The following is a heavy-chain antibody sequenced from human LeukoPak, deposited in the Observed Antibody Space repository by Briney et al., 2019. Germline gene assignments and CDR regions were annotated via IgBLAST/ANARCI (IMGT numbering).Heavy chain of an antibody. CDR3: ARERESSGSFDY. D-gene: IGHD6-19*01. Sequence: SETLSLTCTVSGGSISSYYWSWIRQPPGKGLEWIGYIYTSGSTKYNPSLKSRVTISVDTSKNQFSLKLSSVTAADTAVYYCARERESSGSFDYWGQGTLVTVSS. CDR1: GGSISSYY. J-gene: IGHJ4*02. V-gene: IGHV4-59*01. CDR2: IYTSGST.